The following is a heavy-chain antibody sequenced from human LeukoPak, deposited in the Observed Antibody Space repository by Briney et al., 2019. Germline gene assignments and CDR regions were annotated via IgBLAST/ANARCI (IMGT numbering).Heavy chain of an antibody. Sequence: SETLSLTCTVSGGSISSYYWSWIRQPPGKGLEWIGYVYYTGNTNYSPSLKSRGTISVDTSKNQFSLKLRSVTAADTAVYYCARGGSGDAFDYWGQGTLVIVSS. CDR1: GGSISSYY. J-gene: IGHJ4*02. CDR3: ARGGSGDAFDY. V-gene: IGHV4-59*01. D-gene: IGHD2-21*02. CDR2: VYYTGNT.